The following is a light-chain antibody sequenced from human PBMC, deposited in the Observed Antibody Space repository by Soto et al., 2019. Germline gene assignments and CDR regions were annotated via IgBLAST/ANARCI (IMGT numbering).Light chain of an antibody. CDR1: QSVSSSY. Sequence: EIVLTQSPGTLSLSPGERATLSCRASQSVSSSYLAWYQQKPGQALRLLIYGASSRATGIPDRFSGSGSGTDFTLTISRLEPEDFAVYYCQQYGSSLLTFGGGTKV. V-gene: IGKV3-20*01. CDR2: GAS. J-gene: IGKJ4*01. CDR3: QQYGSSLLT.